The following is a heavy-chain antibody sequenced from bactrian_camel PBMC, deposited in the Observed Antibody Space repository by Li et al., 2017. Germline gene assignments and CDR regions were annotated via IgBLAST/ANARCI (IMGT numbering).Heavy chain of an antibody. CDR1: GFLMRGAC. CDR2: TDTDGTR. D-gene: IGHD5*01. J-gene: IGHJ4*01. CDR3: ASTRDGWCTQDESQYPY. Sequence: VQLVESGGGSVQAGGSLRLSCEVSGFLMRGACMAWYRQVPGKERELVADTDTDGTRNYDDSVKGRFTISKGSGEKTMTLTMNNLEPEDTAAYYCASTRDGWCTQDESQYPYWGQETQVTVS. V-gene: IGHV3S53*01.